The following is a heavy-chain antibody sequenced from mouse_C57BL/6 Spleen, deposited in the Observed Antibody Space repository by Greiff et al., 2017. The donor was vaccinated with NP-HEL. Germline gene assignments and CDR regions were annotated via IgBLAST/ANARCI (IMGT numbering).Heavy chain of an antibody. J-gene: IGHJ4*01. Sequence: VQLQQSGAELVKPGASVKMSCKASGYTFTSYWITWVKQRPGQGLEWIGDIYPGSGSTNYNEKFKSKATLTVDTSSSTAYMQLSSLTSEDSAVYYCARIGGNYAYYAMDYWGQGTSVTVSS. D-gene: IGHD2-1*01. CDR3: ARIGGNYAYYAMDY. CDR1: GYTFTSYW. V-gene: IGHV1-55*01. CDR2: IYPGSGST.